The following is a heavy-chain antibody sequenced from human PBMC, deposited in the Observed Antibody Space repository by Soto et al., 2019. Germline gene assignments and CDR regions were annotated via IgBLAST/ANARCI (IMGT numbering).Heavy chain of an antibody. J-gene: IGHJ6*02. D-gene: IGHD2-15*01. CDR3: ARDDNPAVVAATDYYYYYGMDV. V-gene: IGHV1-69*01. Sequence: VSCKASGGTFSSYAISWVRQAPGQGLEWMGGIIPIFGTANYAQKFQGRVTITADESTSTAYMELSSLRSEDTAVYYCARDDNPAVVAATDYYYYYGMDVWGQGTTVTVSS. CDR2: IIPIFGTA. CDR1: GGTFSSYA.